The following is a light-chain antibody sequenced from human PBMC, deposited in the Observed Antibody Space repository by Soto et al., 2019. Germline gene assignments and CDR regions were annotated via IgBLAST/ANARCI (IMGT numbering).Light chain of an antibody. CDR1: HFVSTY. J-gene: IGKJ1*01. V-gene: IGKV1-5*01. Sequence: IQMTQSPSTLSASVGDSVTITCRASHFVSTYLAWYQQKPGKVPKLLIYDASSLQSEVPSRFSGGGSGTEFTLTISSLQADDFATYYCQQYSSHATFGQGTKVDIK. CDR3: QQYSSHAT. CDR2: DAS.